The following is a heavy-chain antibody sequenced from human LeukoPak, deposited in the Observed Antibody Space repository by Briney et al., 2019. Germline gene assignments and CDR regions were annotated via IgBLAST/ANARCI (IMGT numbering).Heavy chain of an antibody. CDR1: GFTFDDYA. CDR2: ISWNSGSI. V-gene: IGHV3-9*01. Sequence: PGRSLRLSCAASGFTFDDYAMHWVRQAPGKGLEWVSGISWNSGSIGYADSVKGRFTISRDNAKNSLYLQMNSLRAEDTALYYCAKGRDGYRSEYYYGMDVWGQGTTVTVSS. D-gene: IGHD5-24*01. J-gene: IGHJ6*02. CDR3: AKGRDGYRSEYYYGMDV.